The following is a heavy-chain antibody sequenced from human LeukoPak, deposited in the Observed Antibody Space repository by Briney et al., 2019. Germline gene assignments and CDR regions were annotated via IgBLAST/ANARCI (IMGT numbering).Heavy chain of an antibody. J-gene: IGHJ4*02. CDR2: INHSGST. V-gene: IGHV4-34*01. CDR3: ARGDVDTAMK. CDR1: GGSFSGYY. D-gene: IGHD5-18*01. Sequence: SETLSLTCAVYGGSFSGYYWSWIRQPPGKGLEWIGEINHSGSTNYNPSLKSRVTISVDTSKNQFPLKLSSVTAADTAVYYCARGDVDTAMKWGQGTLVTVSS.